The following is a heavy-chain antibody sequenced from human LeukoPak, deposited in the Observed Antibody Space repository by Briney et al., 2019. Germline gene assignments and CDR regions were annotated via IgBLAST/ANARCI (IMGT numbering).Heavy chain of an antibody. CDR2: ISGSGGST. Sequence: PGGSLRLSCAASGFTFSSYAMSWVRQAPGKGLEWVSAISGSGGSTYYADSVKGRFTISRDNTKNTLYLQMNSLRAEDTAVYYCASRMVVTWIIEYFQHSRQGTLVTVSS. J-gene: IGHJ1*01. CDR1: GFTFSSYA. CDR3: ASRMVVTWIIEYFQH. D-gene: IGHD4-23*01. V-gene: IGHV3-23*01.